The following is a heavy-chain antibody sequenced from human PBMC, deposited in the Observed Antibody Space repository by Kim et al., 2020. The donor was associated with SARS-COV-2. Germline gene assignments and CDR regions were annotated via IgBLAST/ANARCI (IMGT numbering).Heavy chain of an antibody. CDR2: IDPSEYYT. CDR3: ARHVPHLLWFGELLYSAYFAY. CDR1: GYSFTSYW. J-gene: IGHJ4*02. D-gene: IGHD3-10*01. V-gene: IGHV5-10-1*01. Sequence: GESLKISCKGSGYSFTSYWISWVRQMPGKGLEWMGRIDPSEYYTNYSPSFQGHVTISADKSISTAYLQWSSLKASDTAMYYCARHVPHLLWFGELLYSAYFAYWGQGTLVTVSS.